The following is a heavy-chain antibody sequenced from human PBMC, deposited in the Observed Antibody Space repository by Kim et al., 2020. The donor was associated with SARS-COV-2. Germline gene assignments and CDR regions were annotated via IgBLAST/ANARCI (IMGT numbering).Heavy chain of an antibody. CDR1: GYTFTGYY. V-gene: IGHV1-2*06. CDR2: INPNSGGT. J-gene: IGHJ6*02. CDR3: AREGRWLQSDYYYGMDV. D-gene: IGHD5-12*01. Sequence: ASVKVSCKASGYTFTGYYMHWVRQAPGQGLEWMGRINPNSGGTNYAQKFQGRVTMTRDTSISTAYMELSRLRSDDTAVYYCAREGRWLQSDYYYGMDVWGQGTTVTVSS.